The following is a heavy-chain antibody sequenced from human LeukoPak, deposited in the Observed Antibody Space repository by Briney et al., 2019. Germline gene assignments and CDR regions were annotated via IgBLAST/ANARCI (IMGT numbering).Heavy chain of an antibody. Sequence: GESLKISCKGSGYSFTTYWIGWVRQMPGKGLEWMGIIYPGDSDTRYSPSFQGQVTISADKSISTAYLQWSSLKASDTAMYYCARLLPRGDSRGYLDSWGQGTLVTVSS. J-gene: IGHJ4*02. CDR3: ARLLPRGDSRGYLDS. CDR2: IYPGDSDT. CDR1: GYSFTTYW. D-gene: IGHD3-22*01. V-gene: IGHV5-51*01.